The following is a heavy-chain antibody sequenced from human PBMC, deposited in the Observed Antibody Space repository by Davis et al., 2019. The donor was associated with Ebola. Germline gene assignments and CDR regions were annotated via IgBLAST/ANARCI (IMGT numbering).Heavy chain of an antibody. CDR2: IVVGSGNT. CDR3: ARERGAIVVVTYNYYYYGMDV. Sequence: SVKVSCKASGFTFTSSAMQWVRQARGQRLEWIGWIVVGSGNTNYAQKFQERVTITRDMSTSTAYMELRSLRSEDTAVYYCARERGAIVVVTYNYYYYGMDVWGQGTTVTVSS. V-gene: IGHV1-58*02. D-gene: IGHD3-22*01. CDR1: GFTFTSSA. J-gene: IGHJ6*02.